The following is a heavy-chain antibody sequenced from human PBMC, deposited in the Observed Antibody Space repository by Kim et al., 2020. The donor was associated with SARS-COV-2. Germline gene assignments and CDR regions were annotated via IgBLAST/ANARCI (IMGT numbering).Heavy chain of an antibody. CDR3: ARSYYGSFEY. J-gene: IGHJ4*02. CDR1: GFTFSSYD. CDR2: ISGSSRSI. D-gene: IGHD3-10*01. V-gene: IGHV3-48*02. Sequence: GGSLRLSCAASGFTFSSYDMEWVRQAPGKGLECVSYISGSSRSIKYADSVKGRFTISRDNAKNSLYLQMNSLRDEDTGVYYCARSYYGSFEYWGQGTLAT.